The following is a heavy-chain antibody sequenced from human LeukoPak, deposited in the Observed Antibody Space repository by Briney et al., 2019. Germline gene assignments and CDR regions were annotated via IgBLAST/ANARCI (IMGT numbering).Heavy chain of an antibody. Sequence: SETLSLTCTVSGYSISSGYYWGWIRQPPGKGLEWIGSIYHSGSTYYNPSLKSRVTISVDTSKNQFSLKLSSVTAADTAVYYCARRLYGDIVVVVAATEAYFDYWGQGTLVTVSS. J-gene: IGHJ4*02. D-gene: IGHD2-15*01. CDR3: ARRLYGDIVVVVAATEAYFDY. CDR2: IYHSGST. CDR1: GYSISSGYY. V-gene: IGHV4-38-2*02.